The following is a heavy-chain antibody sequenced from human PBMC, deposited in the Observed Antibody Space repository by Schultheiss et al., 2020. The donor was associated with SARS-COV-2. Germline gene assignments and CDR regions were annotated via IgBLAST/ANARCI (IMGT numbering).Heavy chain of an antibody. CDR2: ISGSGGST. CDR1: GFTVSSNY. D-gene: IGHD6-13*01. J-gene: IGHJ3*02. V-gene: IGHV3-23*01. Sequence: GGSLRLSCAASGFTVSSNYMSWVRQAPGKGLEWVSAISGSGGSTYYADSVKGRFTISRDNSKNTLYLQMNSLRAEDTAVYYCAKEGEQQLVLAFDIWGQGTMVTVSS. CDR3: AKEGEQQLVLAFDI.